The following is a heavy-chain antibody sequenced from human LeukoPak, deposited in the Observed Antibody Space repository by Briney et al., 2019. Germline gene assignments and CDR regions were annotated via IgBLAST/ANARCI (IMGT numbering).Heavy chain of an antibody. Sequence: GGSLRLSCAASGFTFSSYAMHWVRQAPGKGLEWVAVISYDGSNKYYADSVKGRFTISRDNSKNTLYLQMNSLRAEDTAVYYCAKEGGYSYGFGIGDDALDIWGQGTMVTVSS. CDR3: AKEGGYSYGFGIGDDALDI. CDR2: ISYDGSNK. V-gene: IGHV3-30*04. CDR1: GFTFSSYA. D-gene: IGHD5-18*01. J-gene: IGHJ3*02.